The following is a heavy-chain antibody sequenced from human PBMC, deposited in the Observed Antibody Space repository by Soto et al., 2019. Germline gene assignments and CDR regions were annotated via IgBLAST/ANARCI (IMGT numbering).Heavy chain of an antibody. CDR3: AKIPKYCSGGSCFYYYYSMDV. J-gene: IGHJ6*02. Sequence: EGSRRLSCAASGFNFSSYAMSWVRQTPGKGLEWVSAISGSGGSTYYADSVKGRFTISRDNSKNTLYLQMNSLRAEDTAVYYCAKIPKYCSGGSCFYYYYSMDVWGQGTTVTVSS. V-gene: IGHV3-23*01. CDR2: ISGSGGST. CDR1: GFNFSSYA. D-gene: IGHD2-15*01.